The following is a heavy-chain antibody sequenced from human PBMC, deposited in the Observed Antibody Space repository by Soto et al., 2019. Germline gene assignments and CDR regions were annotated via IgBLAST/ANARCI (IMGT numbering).Heavy chain of an antibody. CDR1: GFTFSSYA. Sequence: EVQLLESGGGLVQPGGSLRLSCAASGFTFSSYAMSWVRQAPGKGLEWVSAISGSGGSTYYADSVKGRFTISRDNSKNTLYLQMNSLRAEDTAVYYCAKRAYYYDSSGYYPFGYWGQGTLVTVSS. D-gene: IGHD3-22*01. CDR3: AKRAYYYDSSGYYPFGY. CDR2: ISGSGGST. J-gene: IGHJ4*02. V-gene: IGHV3-23*01.